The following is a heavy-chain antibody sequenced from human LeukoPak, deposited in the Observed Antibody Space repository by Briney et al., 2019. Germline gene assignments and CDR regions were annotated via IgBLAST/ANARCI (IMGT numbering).Heavy chain of an antibody. CDR3: AKALTRWAFDM. J-gene: IGHJ3*02. D-gene: IGHD3-16*01. CDR1: GFSFSNYA. V-gene: IGHV3-23*01. CDR2: ISGSGGST. Sequence: QTGGSLRLSCVPSGFSFSNYAMSWVRQAPGKGLEWVSSISGSGGSTHYVDSVKGRFTISRDKTKNTLYLQMDSLRAEDTAIYYCAKALTRWAFDMWGQGTMVTVSS.